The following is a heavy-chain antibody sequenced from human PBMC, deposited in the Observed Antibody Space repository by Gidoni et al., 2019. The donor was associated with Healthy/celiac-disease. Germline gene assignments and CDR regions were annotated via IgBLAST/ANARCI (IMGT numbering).Heavy chain of an antibody. D-gene: IGHD6-13*01. CDR1: GFTCSSDS. CDR3: ARGGNPQLVPLGYFDY. J-gene: IGHJ4*02. CDR2: ISSSSSYI. V-gene: IGHV3-21*01. Sequence: EVQLVESGGGLVKPGGALRLSCAAAGFTCSSDSMNWVRQAPGKGLEWGSSISSSSSYIYYADSVKGRFTISSDNAKNSLYLQMNSLRAEDTAVYYCARGGNPQLVPLGYFDYWGQGTLVTVSS.